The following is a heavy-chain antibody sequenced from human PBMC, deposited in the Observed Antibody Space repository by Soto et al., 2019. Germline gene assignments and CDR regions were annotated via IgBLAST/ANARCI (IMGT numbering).Heavy chain of an antibody. CDR2: IKQDGSGE. Sequence: GGSLRLSCAASGFTFSTYWMSWVRQAPGKGLEWVGNIKQDGSGENYVDSVKGRFTISRDNANHSLYLQMNSLRAEDTAVYYCARDRGPPRYLYYGMDVWGQGTAVTVSS. CDR1: GFTFSTYW. CDR3: ARDRGPPRYLYYGMDV. V-gene: IGHV3-7*01. D-gene: IGHD3-10*01. J-gene: IGHJ6*02.